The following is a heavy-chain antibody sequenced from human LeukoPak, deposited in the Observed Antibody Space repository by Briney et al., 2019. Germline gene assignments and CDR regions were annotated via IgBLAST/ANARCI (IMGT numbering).Heavy chain of an antibody. CDR1: GFTFSNAW. J-gene: IGHJ5*02. CDR2: ISGSGGST. V-gene: IGHV3-23*01. Sequence: GGSLRLSCAASGFTFSNAWMSWVRQAPGKGLEWVSAISGSGGSTYYADSVKGRFTISGDNSKNTLYLQMNSLRAEDTAVYYCARGTNSAFDPWGQGTLVTVSS. D-gene: IGHD1-7*01. CDR3: ARGTNSAFDP.